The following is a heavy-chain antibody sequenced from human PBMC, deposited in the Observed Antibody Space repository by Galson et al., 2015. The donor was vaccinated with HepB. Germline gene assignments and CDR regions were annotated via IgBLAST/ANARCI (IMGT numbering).Heavy chain of an antibody. Sequence: QSGAEVKKPGESLKISCKGSGYTFTTYWIGWVRQMPGKGLEWMGRIDPSDSYTNYSPSFQGHVTISADKSISTAYLQWSSLKASDTAMYYCARRNYYDSSGYRAFDIWGQGTMVTVSS. CDR3: ARRNYYDSSGYRAFDI. V-gene: IGHV5-10-1*01. CDR1: GYTFTTYW. CDR2: IDPSDSYT. D-gene: IGHD3-22*01. J-gene: IGHJ3*02.